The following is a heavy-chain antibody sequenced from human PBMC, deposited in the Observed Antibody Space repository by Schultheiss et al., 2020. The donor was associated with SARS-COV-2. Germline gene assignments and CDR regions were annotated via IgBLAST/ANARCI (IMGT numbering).Heavy chain of an antibody. CDR1: GFPLSTSGVG. J-gene: IGHJ4*02. CDR3: ARTGYDYVWGSYRSSGYFDY. CDR2: IDWDDDK. V-gene: IGHV2-70*11. D-gene: IGHD3-16*02. Sequence: SGPTLVKPTQTLTLTCTFSGFPLSTSGVGVGWIRQPPGKALEWLARIDWDDDKYYSTSLKTRLTISKDTSKNQVVLTMTNMDPVDTATYYCARTGYDYVWGSYRSSGYFDYWGQGTLVTVSS.